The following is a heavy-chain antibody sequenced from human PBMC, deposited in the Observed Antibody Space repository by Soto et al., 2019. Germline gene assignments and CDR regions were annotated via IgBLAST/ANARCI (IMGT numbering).Heavy chain of an antibody. Sequence: GESLKISCKGSGYSFTSYWISWVRQMPGKGLEWMGRIDPSDSYTNYSPSFQGHVTISADKSISTAYLQWSSLKASDTAMYYCARQVVGATTPYYYYGLDVWGQGTTVTVSS. D-gene: IGHD1-26*01. J-gene: IGHJ6*02. V-gene: IGHV5-10-1*01. CDR3: ARQVVGATTPYYYYGLDV. CDR1: GYSFTSYW. CDR2: IDPSDSYT.